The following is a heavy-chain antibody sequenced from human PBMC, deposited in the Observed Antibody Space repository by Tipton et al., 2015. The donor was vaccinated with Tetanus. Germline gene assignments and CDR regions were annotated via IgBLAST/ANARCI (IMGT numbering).Heavy chain of an antibody. V-gene: IGHV3-30*03. CDR1: EFLFSSFG. D-gene: IGHD3-16*01. CDR2: ITFDGSTK. CDR3: AREDGGPTLDYFDS. Sequence: SLRLSCEGSEFLFSSFGMHWVRQAPGKGLEWVAVITFDGSTKFYGDSVKGRFTLSRDNSQNTLYLQMSSLKVEDTAVYYCAREDGGPTLDYFDSWGQGALVIVSS. J-gene: IGHJ4*02.